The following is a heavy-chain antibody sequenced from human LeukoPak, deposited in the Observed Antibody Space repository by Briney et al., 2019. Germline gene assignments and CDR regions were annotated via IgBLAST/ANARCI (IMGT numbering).Heavy chain of an antibody. D-gene: IGHD3-3*01. Sequence: GSLRLSCAASGFTFSSYWMSWVRQAPGKGLEWVANIKQDGSEKYYVDSVKGRFTISRDNAKNSLYLQMNSLRAEDTAVYYCAREPYYDFWSGYYRAFDYWGQGTLVTVSS. J-gene: IGHJ4*02. V-gene: IGHV3-7*01. CDR2: IKQDGSEK. CDR3: AREPYYDFWSGYYRAFDY. CDR1: GFTFSSYW.